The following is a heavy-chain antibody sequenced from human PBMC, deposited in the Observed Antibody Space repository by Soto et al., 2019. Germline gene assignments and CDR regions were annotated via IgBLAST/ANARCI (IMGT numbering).Heavy chain of an antibody. D-gene: IGHD2-2*02. V-gene: IGHV4-39*07. J-gene: IGHJ4*02. CDR3: ARESPSNTLDY. Sequence: PSETLSLTCTVSGGSISSSSYYWGWIRQPPGKGLEWIGSIYYSGSTYYNPSLKSRVTISVDTSKNQFSLKLSSVTATDTAVYYCARESPSNTLDYWGQGTLVTVSS. CDR2: IYYSGST. CDR1: GGSISSSSYY.